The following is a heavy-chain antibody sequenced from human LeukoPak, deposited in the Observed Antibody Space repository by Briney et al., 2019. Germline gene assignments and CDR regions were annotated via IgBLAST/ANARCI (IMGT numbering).Heavy chain of an antibody. Sequence: SETLSLTCTVSGGSISSYYWSWIRHPPGKGLEWIGYIHYSGSTNYNPSLKSRVTISVDTSKNQFSLKLSSVTAADTAVYYCARASGRWLQQVAAFDIWGQGTMVTVSS. CDR2: IHYSGST. J-gene: IGHJ3*02. D-gene: IGHD5-24*01. V-gene: IGHV4-59*01. CDR1: GGSISSYY. CDR3: ARASGRWLQQVAAFDI.